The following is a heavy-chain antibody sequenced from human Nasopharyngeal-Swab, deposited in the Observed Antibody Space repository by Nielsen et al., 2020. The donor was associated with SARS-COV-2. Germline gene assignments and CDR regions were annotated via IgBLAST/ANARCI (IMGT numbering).Heavy chain of an antibody. D-gene: IGHD6-6*01. V-gene: IGHV1-3*01. CDR3: ARGSSDH. J-gene: IGHJ4*02. CDR2: INAGNGNT. Sequence: VRQAPGKRLEWMGWINAGNGNTKYSQKFQGRATITRDTSASTAYMELSSLRSEDTAVYYCARGSSDHWGQGTLVTVSS.